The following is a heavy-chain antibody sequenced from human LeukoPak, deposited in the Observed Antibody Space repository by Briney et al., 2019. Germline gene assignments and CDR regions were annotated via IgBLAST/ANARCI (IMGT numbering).Heavy chain of an antibody. CDR1: GFTFSSYS. D-gene: IGHD3-16*01. V-gene: IGHV3-48*01. CDR2: ISSSSSTI. J-gene: IGHJ6*02. CDR3: AREPSLRGGDV. Sequence: GGSLRLSCAASGFTFSSYSINWVRRAPGKGLEWVSYISSSSSTIYYADSVKGRFTISRDNAKNSLYLQMNSLRAEDTAVYYCAREPSLRGGDVWGQGSTVTVSS.